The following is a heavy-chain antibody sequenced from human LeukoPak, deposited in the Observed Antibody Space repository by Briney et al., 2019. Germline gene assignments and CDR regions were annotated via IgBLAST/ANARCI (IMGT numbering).Heavy chain of an antibody. CDR2: INPNSGGT. CDR3: ARDCMIFGVVNNWFDP. Sequence: ASVKVSCKASGYNFTYYYIHWVRQAPGQGLEWMGWINPNSGGTNYAQKFQGRVTMTRDTSISTAYMELSRLRSDDTAVYYCARDCMIFGVVNNWFDPWGPGTLVTVSS. J-gene: IGHJ5*02. CDR1: GYNFTYYY. D-gene: IGHD3-3*01. V-gene: IGHV1-2*02.